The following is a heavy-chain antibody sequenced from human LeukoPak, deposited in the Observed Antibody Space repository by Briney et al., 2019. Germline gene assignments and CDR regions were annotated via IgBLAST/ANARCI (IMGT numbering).Heavy chain of an antibody. CDR2: IKQDGSEK. CDR3: ARLPSAYYMDV. CDR1: GFTFSSYA. J-gene: IGHJ6*03. Sequence: GGSLRLSCAASGFTFSSYAMSWVRQAPGKGLEWVANIKQDGSEKYYVDSVKGRFTISRDNAKNSLYLQMNSLRAEDTAVYYCARLPSAYYMDVWGKGTTVTVSS. V-gene: IGHV3-7*01.